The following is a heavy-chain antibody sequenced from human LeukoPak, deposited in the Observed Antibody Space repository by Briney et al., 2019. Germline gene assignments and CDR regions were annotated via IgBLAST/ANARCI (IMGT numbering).Heavy chain of an antibody. Sequence: PGGSLRLSCAASGFIFSHYGVHWVRQAPGKGLEWVAVIQNDASTENFADSVKGRFTISRDNSKNTVFLQVNSLRVEDTAVYYCARELSQIVWGGLDYGGQGTLVSVSS. D-gene: IGHD2-21*01. CDR3: ARELSQIVWGGLDY. J-gene: IGHJ4*02. V-gene: IGHV3-33*05. CDR1: GFIFSHYG. CDR2: IQNDASTE.